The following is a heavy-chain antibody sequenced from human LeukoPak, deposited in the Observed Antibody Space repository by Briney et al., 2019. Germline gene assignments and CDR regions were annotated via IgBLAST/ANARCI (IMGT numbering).Heavy chain of an antibody. CDR1: GFTFSRLG. J-gene: IGHJ6*04. CDR2: IHNDGTMG. Sequence: PGGSLRLSCATSGFTFSRLGMQWVRQAPGKGLEWVAVIHNDGTMGQYADSVKGRFTISNDFSRNTLHLQMHSLRDDDTAVYYCAKEGDEFRGYLDVWGKGTTVTVSS. CDR3: AKEGDEFRGYLDV. V-gene: IGHV3-30*02. D-gene: IGHD5-12*01.